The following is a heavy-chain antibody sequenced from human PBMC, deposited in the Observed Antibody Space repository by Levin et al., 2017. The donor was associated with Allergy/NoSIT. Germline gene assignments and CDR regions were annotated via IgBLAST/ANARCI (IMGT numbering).Heavy chain of an antibody. D-gene: IGHD2-15*01. V-gene: IGHV3-30*18. CDR1: GFTFSSCG. J-gene: IGHJ6*03. CDR2: ISYDGSNK. CDR3: AKRPYSDTYYMDV. Sequence: GESLKISCAASGFTFSSCGMHWVRQVPGKGLEWVAVISYDGSNKYYADSVKGRFTISRDNSKNTLYLQMNSLRAEDTAVYYCAKRPYSDTYYMDVWGKGTTVTVSS.